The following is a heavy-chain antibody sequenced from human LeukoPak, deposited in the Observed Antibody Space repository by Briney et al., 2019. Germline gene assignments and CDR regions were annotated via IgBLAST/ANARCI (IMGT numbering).Heavy chain of an antibody. CDR1: GFTFSDYY. J-gene: IGHJ4*02. CDR3: ARDPRYGSGANDY. Sequence: GGSLRLSCAASGFTFSDYYMSWIRQAPGKGLEWVSYISSSSSYTNYADSVKGRFTIFRDNAKNSLYLQMNSLRAEDTAVYYCARDPRYGSGANDYWGQGTLVTVSS. V-gene: IGHV3-11*06. CDR2: ISSSSSYT. D-gene: IGHD3-10*01.